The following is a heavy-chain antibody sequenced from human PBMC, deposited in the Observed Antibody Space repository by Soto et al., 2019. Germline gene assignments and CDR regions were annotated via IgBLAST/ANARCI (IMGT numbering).Heavy chain of an antibody. CDR1: GYTFTDYD. CDR2: VSPNSGNT. J-gene: IGHJ5*01. Sequence: ASVKVSCKASGYTFTDYDINWVRQAPGRGLEWMGWVSPNSGNTVYAQKFQDRVTMTRDTSISTAYMELSNLRFEDSAMYYCARGRFYSETSTWSAFWGQGTPVTVSS. V-gene: IGHV1-8*01. D-gene: IGHD2-2*01. CDR3: ARGRFYSETSTWSAF.